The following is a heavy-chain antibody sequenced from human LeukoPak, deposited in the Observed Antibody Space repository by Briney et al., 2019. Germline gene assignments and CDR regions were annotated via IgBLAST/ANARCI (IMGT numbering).Heavy chain of an antibody. Sequence: GGSLRLSCAASGFTFSSYWMHWVRQAPGKGLVWVSRINSDGSSTSYADSVKGRFTISRDNSKNTLYLQMNSLRAEDTAVYYCAKERRGENVWGSYRDAFDMWGQGTMVTVSS. J-gene: IGHJ3*02. CDR3: AKERRGENVWGSYRDAFDM. CDR1: GFTFSSYW. D-gene: IGHD3-16*02. CDR2: INSDGSST. V-gene: IGHV3-74*01.